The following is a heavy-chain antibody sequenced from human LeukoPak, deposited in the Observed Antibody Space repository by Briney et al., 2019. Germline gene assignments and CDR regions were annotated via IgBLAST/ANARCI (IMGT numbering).Heavy chain of an antibody. Sequence: GGSLRLSCAASGFTLSSYSMSWVPQAPGKGLEGVSALSGSGGSLYYADPVKGRCTISSDNPKNTLYLYMNSLRAEDTAVYYCAKDPITIVRGVIVNWFDPGGQGTLVTVSS. CDR1: GFTLSSYS. CDR2: LSGSGGSL. V-gene: IGHV3-23*01. CDR3: AKDPITIVRGVIVNWFDP. D-gene: IGHD3-10*01. J-gene: IGHJ5*02.